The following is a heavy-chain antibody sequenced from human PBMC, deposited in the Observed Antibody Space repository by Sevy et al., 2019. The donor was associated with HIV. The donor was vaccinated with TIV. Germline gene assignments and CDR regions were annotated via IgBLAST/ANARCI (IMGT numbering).Heavy chain of an antibody. J-gene: IGHJ4*02. CDR2: ISNDITKA. D-gene: IGHD5-12*01. CDR1: GFTFRNYA. CDR3: AKDGGIGYTDFDY. V-gene: IGHV3-30*04. Sequence: GGSLRLSCAASGFTFRNYAMHWVRQAPGKGLEWVAVISNDITKANYADSVRGRFTISRDNSKKTLYLQMNSLRPEDTAMYYCAKDGGIGYTDFDYWGQGTLVTVSS.